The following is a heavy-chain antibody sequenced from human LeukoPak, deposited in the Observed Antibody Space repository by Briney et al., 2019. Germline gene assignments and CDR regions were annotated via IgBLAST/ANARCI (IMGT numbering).Heavy chain of an antibody. CDR2: XHSDGSST. J-gene: IGHJ4*02. D-gene: IGHD2-21*02. V-gene: IGHV3-74*01. CDR1: GFXXSXXX. Sequence: GGSLRLSCAASGFXXSXXXXXXVXXXPXKXXVXVXXXHSDGSSTTYADSVKGRFTISRDNAKNTLYLQMNSLRAEDTAVYYCARGGAFCGGDCYQIDYWGQGTLVIASS. CDR3: ARGGAFCGGDCYQIDY.